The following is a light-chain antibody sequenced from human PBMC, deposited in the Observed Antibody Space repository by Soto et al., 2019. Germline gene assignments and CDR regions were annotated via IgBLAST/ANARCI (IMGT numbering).Light chain of an antibody. Sequence: QSVLTQLSSVSAAPGQKGTISCSSSSSNIGGNSVSWYQQLPGTAPKLLIYDDNRRPSGIPDRFSSSKSGTSATLGITGFQTGDEADYYCGSWDSSLSADVFGTGTKVTV. CDR3: GSWDSSLSADV. V-gene: IGLV1-51*01. CDR2: DDN. J-gene: IGLJ1*01. CDR1: SSNIGGNS.